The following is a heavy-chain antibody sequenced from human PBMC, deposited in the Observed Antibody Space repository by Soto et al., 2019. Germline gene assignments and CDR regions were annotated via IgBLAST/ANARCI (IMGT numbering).Heavy chain of an antibody. V-gene: IGHV3-30*18. CDR3: AKDGGQKPLYDYYGMDV. D-gene: IGHD3-16*01. Sequence: QVQLVESGGGVVQPGRSLRLSCAASGFTFSSYGMHWVRQAPGKGLEWVAVISYDGSNKYYADSVKGRFTISRDNSKNTLYLQMNSLRAEDTAVYYCAKDGGQKPLYDYYGMDVWGQGTTVTVSS. J-gene: IGHJ6*02. CDR1: GFTFSSYG. CDR2: ISYDGSNK.